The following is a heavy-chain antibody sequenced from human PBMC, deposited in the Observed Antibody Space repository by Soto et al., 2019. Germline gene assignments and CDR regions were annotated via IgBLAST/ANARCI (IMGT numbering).Heavy chain of an antibody. CDR2: IWYDGSNK. Sequence: PGGSLRLSCAASGFTFSGYGMHWVRQAPGKGLEWVAVIWYDGSNKYYADSVKGRFTISRDNSKNTLYLQMNSLRAEDTAVYYCXRTYYYDSSGSDDAFDIWGQGTMVTVSS. D-gene: IGHD3-22*01. J-gene: IGHJ3*02. CDR3: XRTYYYDSSGSDDAFDI. V-gene: IGHV3-33*01. CDR1: GFTFSGYG.